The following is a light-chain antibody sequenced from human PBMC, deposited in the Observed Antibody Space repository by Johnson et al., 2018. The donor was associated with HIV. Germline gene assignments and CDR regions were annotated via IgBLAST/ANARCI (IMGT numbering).Light chain of an antibody. CDR1: SSNIGNNY. Sequence: QSVLTQPPSVSAAPGQKVTISCSGSSSNIGNNYVSWYQQLPGTAPKLLIYDNNKRPSGIPDRFSGSKSGTSATLGITSLQTGDEADDYCGTWDSGLSAGNVFGTGTKVTVL. V-gene: IGLV1-51*01. J-gene: IGLJ1*01. CDR2: DNN. CDR3: GTWDSGLSAGNV.